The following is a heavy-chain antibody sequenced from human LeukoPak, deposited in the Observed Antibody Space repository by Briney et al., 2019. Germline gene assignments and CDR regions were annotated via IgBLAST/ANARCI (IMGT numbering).Heavy chain of an antibody. J-gene: IGHJ5*02. CDR3: ARARGYDFWSGYWFDP. CDR1: GGTFSSYT. D-gene: IGHD3-3*01. Sequence: SVKVSCKASGGTFSSYTISWVRQAPGQGLEWMGRIIPILGIANYAQKFQGRVTITADNSTSTAYMELSSLRSEDTAVYYCARARGYDFWSGYWFDPWGQGTLVAVSS. V-gene: IGHV1-69*02. CDR2: IIPILGIA.